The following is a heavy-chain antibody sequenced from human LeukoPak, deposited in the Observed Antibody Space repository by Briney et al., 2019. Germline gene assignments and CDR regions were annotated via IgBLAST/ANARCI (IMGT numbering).Heavy chain of an antibody. D-gene: IGHD4-17*01. CDR2: IYPGDSDT. CDR3: ARTPFFYGDNGFCDV. Sequence: GESLKISCKGSGYSFTSYWIGWVRQMPGKGLEWMGIIYPGDSDTRYSPSFQGQVTISADKSISTAYLQLSSLKASDTAMYYCARTPFFYGDNGFCDVWGQGTLVTVSS. V-gene: IGHV5-51*01. J-gene: IGHJ4*02. CDR1: GYSFTSYW.